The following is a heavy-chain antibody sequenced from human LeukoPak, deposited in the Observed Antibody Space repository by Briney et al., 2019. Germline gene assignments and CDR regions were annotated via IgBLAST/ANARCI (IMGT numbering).Heavy chain of an antibody. J-gene: IGHJ1*01. Sequence: SETLSLNCAVYGGSFSGYYWSWIRHPPGKGLEWIGGINHSGSTNYNPSLKSRVTISVDTSKNQFSLKLSSVTAADTAVYYCARGSSGGSCYRLWGQGTLVTVSS. D-gene: IGHD2-15*01. CDR3: ARGSSGGSCYRL. CDR2: INHSGST. CDR1: GGSFSGYY. V-gene: IGHV4-34*01.